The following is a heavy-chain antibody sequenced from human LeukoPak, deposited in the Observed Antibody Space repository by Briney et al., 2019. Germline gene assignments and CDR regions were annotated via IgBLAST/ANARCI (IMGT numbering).Heavy chain of an antibody. J-gene: IGHJ3*02. CDR2: INPNSGGT. D-gene: IGHD6-19*01. CDR3: AREISGAVANAFDI. V-gene: IGHV1-2*02. Sequence: GASVKVSCKASGYTFTGYYMHWVRQAPGQGLEWMGWINPNSGGTNYAQKFQGRVTMTRDTSISTAYMELSRLRSDDTAVYYCAREISGAVANAFDIWGQGTMVTVSS. CDR1: GYTFTGYY.